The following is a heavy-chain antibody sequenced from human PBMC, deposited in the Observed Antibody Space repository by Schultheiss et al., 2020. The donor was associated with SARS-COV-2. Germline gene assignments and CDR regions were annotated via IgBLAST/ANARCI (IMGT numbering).Heavy chain of an antibody. CDR1: GGSISSGGYY. CDR3: ARGIRAVAGTIWTRYYGMDV. D-gene: IGHD6-19*01. J-gene: IGHJ6*02. V-gene: IGHV4-61*08. CDR2: IYYSGST. Sequence: SETLSLTCTVSGGSISSGGYYWSWIRQPPGKGLEWIGYIYYSGSTNYNPSLKSRVTISVDTSKNQFSLQLNSVTPEDTAVYYCARGIRAVAGTIWTRYYGMDVWGQGTTVTVSS.